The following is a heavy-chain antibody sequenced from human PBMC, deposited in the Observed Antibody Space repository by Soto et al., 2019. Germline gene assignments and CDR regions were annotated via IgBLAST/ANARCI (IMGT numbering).Heavy chain of an antibody. CDR3: GRLVVPGFVDV. CDR2: ISSSGSYT. V-gene: IGHV3-21*01. J-gene: IGHJ6*04. CDR1: GVTFSSYS. D-gene: IGHD3-10*01. Sequence: PGGSLRLSCAASGVTFSSYSMNWVRQAPGKGLEWVSTISSSGSYTYYADSVKGRFTISRDNAENSLYLQMNSLRAEDTAVYYCGRLVVPGFVDVWGKGTTVTVSS.